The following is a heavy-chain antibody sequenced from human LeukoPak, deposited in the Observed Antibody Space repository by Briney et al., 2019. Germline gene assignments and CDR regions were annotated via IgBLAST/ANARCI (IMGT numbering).Heavy chain of an antibody. CDR2: INPSGGST. J-gene: IGHJ4*02. D-gene: IGHD4-17*01. Sequence: ASVTVSRKASGYTFTSYYMHWVRQAPGQGLEWMGIINPSGGSTSYAQKFQGRVTMTRDTSTSTVYMELSSLRSEDTAVYYCARDRRGITTVTTAWDYWGQGTLVTVSS. CDR3: ARDRRGITTVTTAWDY. CDR1: GYTFTSYY. V-gene: IGHV1-46*01.